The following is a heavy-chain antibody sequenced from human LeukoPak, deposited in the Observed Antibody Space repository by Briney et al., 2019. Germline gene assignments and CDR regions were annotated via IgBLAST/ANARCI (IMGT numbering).Heavy chain of an antibody. J-gene: IGHJ6*04. CDR2: IKRDGSEK. D-gene: IGHD3-10*02. Sequence: GGSLRLSCAASGFTLRTYWMSWVRQAPGKGLGWVASIKRDGSEKYYVDSVKGRFTISRDNAKNSLYLQMNSLRAEDTAVYYCAELGITMIGGVWGKGTMVTISS. V-gene: IGHV3-7*01. CDR3: AELGITMIGGV. CDR1: GFTLRTYW.